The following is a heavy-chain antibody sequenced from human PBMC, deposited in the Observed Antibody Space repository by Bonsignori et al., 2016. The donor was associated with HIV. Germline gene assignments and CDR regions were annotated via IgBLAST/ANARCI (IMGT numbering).Heavy chain of an antibody. J-gene: IGHJ6*03. CDR2: LHSSGTT. V-gene: IGHV4-39*01. CDR1: GGSMRSSSYY. Sequence: QLRLQESGPGLVKPSETLSLTCNVSGGSMRSSSYYWGWIRQPPGKGLEWVGSLHSSGTTYFNPSLKSRVTISADMSKNQFFLNLSSVTAADTAVYFCALCTISHYYMDVWGKGNTVXVSS. CDR3: ALCTISHYYMDV.